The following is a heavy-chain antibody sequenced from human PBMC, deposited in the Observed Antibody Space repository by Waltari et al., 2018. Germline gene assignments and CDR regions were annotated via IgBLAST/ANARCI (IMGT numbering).Heavy chain of an antibody. CDR3: ARDLRHPSYYDFSFDT. CDR1: GGSINSDFYY. Sequence: VELQESGPGLVKPSQTLSLTCSVSGGSINSDFYYWNWIRQPAGKGLAWIGRIYTSGDTNYNPSLKTRVSISVDTSRNQFSLKLTSVTAADTAVYYCARDLRHPSYYDFSFDTWGQGSLVTVSS. J-gene: IGHJ5*02. D-gene: IGHD3-3*01. CDR2: IYTSGDT. V-gene: IGHV4-61*02.